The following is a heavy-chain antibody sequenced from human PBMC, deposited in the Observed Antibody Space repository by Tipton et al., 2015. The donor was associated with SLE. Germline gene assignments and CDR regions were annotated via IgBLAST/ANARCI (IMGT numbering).Heavy chain of an antibody. Sequence: TLSLTCTVSGVSISSGSYYWSWIRQPAGKGLEWIGRIYTSGNTNYNPSLKSRVAISLDTSKNQFSLRLTSVTAADTAVYYCASVREGYNYDFDNWGQGTLVSVSP. CDR3: ASVREGYNYDFDN. D-gene: IGHD5-24*01. J-gene: IGHJ4*02. CDR1: GVSISSGSYY. V-gene: IGHV4-61*02. CDR2: IYTSGNT.